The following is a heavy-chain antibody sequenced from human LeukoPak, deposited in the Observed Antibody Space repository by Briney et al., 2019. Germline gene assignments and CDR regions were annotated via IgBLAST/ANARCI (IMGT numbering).Heavy chain of an antibody. V-gene: IGHV3-21*04. CDR3: ARGLSGYTAMGAY. D-gene: IGHD5-18*01. J-gene: IGHJ4*02. CDR1: GFTFSSYS. Sequence: PGGSLRLSCAASGFTFSSYSMNWVRQAPGKGLEWVSSISSSSSYIYYADSVKGRFTISRDNAKNSLYLQMDSLRAEDTAVYYCARGLSGYTAMGAYWGQGTLVTVSS. CDR2: ISSSSSYI.